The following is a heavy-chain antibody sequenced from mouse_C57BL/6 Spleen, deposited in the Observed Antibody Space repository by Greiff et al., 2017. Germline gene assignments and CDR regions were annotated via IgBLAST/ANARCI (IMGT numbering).Heavy chain of an antibody. CDR1: GYTFTSYW. J-gene: IGHJ2*01. Sequence: QVQLQQPGAELVRPGSSVKLSCKASGYTFTSYWMDWVKQRPGQGLEWIGNIYPSDSETHYNQKFKDKATLTVDKSSSTAYMRLSSPTSEDSAVYYCAITDYWGQGTTLTVSS. CDR2: IYPSDSET. V-gene: IGHV1-61*01. CDR3: AITDY.